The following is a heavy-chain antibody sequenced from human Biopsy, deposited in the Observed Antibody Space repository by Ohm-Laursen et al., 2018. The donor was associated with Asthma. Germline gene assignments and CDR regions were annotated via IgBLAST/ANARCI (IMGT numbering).Heavy chain of an antibody. CDR2: ITFDGSTQ. CDR1: GTHFGSYN. J-gene: IGHJ4*02. CDR3: SRDTLGYYFDI. D-gene: IGHD6-13*01. Sequence: SLRLSCAASGTHFGSYNMHWARQAPGKGLEWVAVITFDGSTQHYGDSVKGRFTISRDNSKNMLFPQMNSLRAEDTAAYYCSRDTLGYYFDIWGQGTQVTVSS. V-gene: IGHV3-30-3*01.